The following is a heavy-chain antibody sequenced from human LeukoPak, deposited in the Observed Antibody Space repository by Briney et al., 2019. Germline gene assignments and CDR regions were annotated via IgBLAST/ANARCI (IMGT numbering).Heavy chain of an antibody. CDR2: LYSDGNT. CDR3: ARGVEPLAANTLAY. J-gene: IGHJ4*02. V-gene: IGHV3-53*01. Sequence: GGSLRLSCAVSGFTVITNDMTWVRQAPGKGLEWVSVLYSDGNTKYADSVQGRFTISRDNSKNTLYLEMNSLSPDDTAVYYCARGVEPLAANTLAYWGQGTLVTVSS. D-gene: IGHD1-14*01. CDR1: GFTVITND.